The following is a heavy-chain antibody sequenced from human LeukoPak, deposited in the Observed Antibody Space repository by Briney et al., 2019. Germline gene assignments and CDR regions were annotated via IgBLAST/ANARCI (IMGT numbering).Heavy chain of an antibody. J-gene: IGHJ2*01. CDR3: ATSTIVVVKGYWYFDL. CDR1: GYTFTGYY. D-gene: IGHD3-22*01. Sequence: ASVKVSCKPSGYTFTGYYMHWVRPAPGRGREWMGGFDPEDGETIYAQKFQGRVTMTEDTSTDTAYMELSSLRSEDTAVYYCATSTIVVVKGYWYFDLWGRGTLVTVSS. CDR2: FDPEDGET. V-gene: IGHV1-24*01.